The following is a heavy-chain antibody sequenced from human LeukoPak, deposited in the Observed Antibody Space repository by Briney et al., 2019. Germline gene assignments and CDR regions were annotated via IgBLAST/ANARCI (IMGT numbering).Heavy chain of an antibody. Sequence: SVKVSCKASGGTFSCYAISWVRQAPGQGLEWMGGIIPIFGTANYAQKFQGRVTITADESTSTAYMELSSLRSEDTAVYYCATTYGSGSYFLDYWGQGTLVTVSS. CDR3: ATTYGSGSYFLDY. CDR1: GGTFSCYA. D-gene: IGHD3-10*01. CDR2: IIPIFGTA. V-gene: IGHV1-69*13. J-gene: IGHJ4*02.